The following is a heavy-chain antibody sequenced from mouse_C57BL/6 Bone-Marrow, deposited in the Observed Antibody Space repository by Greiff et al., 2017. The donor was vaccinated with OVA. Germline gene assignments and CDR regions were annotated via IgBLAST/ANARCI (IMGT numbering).Heavy chain of an antibody. V-gene: IGHV2-6-1*01. D-gene: IGHD1-1*01. CDR1: GFSLTSYG. Sequence: VQVVESGPGLVAPSQSLSITCTVSGFSLTSYGVHWVRQPPGKGLEWLVVIWSDGSTTYNSALKSRLSISKDNSKSQVFLKMNSLQTDDTAMYYCARHNLLDAGHWYFDVWGTGTTVTVSS. J-gene: IGHJ1*03. CDR3: ARHNLLDAGHWYFDV. CDR2: IWSDGST.